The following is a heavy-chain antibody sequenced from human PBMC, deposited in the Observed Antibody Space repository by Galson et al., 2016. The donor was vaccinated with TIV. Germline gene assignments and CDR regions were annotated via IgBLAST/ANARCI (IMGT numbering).Heavy chain of an antibody. J-gene: IGHJ5*02. CDR3: ARDNGPRLRAEADNWFDP. CDR1: GFTFSTNA. Sequence: SLRLSCAASGFTFSTNAMHWVRQAPGKGLEWVAVIWYDGINKYYADSVKGRFTISRDSSKNTLYLEMNSLRAEDTAVYYCARDNGPRLRAEADNWFDPWGQGTLVTVSS. D-gene: IGHD2-8*01. CDR2: IWYDGINK. V-gene: IGHV3-33*01.